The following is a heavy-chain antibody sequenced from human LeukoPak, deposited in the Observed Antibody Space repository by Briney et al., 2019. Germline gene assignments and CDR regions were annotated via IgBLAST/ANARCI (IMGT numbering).Heavy chain of an antibody. D-gene: IGHD6-13*01. V-gene: IGHV1-2*02. CDR1: GYTSTGYY. CDR2: INPNSGGT. Sequence: ASVKVSCKASGYTSTGYYMHWVRQAPGQGLEWMGWINPNSGGTNYAQKFQGRVTMTRDTSISTAYMELSRLRSDDTAVYYCAKDAALFSSSWYGGQGTLVTVSS. CDR3: AKDAALFSSSWY. J-gene: IGHJ4*02.